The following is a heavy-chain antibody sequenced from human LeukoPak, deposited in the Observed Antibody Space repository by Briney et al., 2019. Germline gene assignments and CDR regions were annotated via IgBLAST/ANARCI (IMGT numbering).Heavy chain of an antibody. V-gene: IGHV4-59*08. D-gene: IGHD6-19*01. Sequence: SETLSLTCTVSGGSISGFYWSWVRQPPGKGLEWIGYAHHSGSTNYSPSLKNRVTISVDTSKNRFSLRLNSLTAADTAVYFCAGGGWSFDAFDLWGQGTMVTVSS. CDR2: AHHSGST. J-gene: IGHJ3*01. CDR3: AGGGWSFDAFDL. CDR1: GGSISGFY.